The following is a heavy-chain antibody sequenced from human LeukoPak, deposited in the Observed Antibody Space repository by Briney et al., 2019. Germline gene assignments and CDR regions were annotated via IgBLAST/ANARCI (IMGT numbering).Heavy chain of an antibody. CDR2: IWYDGSNK. V-gene: IGHV3-33*01. D-gene: IGHD3-22*01. CDR1: GFTFSSYG. CDR3: ARDYYDSSGYYSVLDY. J-gene: IGHJ4*02. Sequence: GVSLRRSCAASGFTFSSYGMHWVRQAPGKGLEWVAVIWYDGSNKYYADSVSGRFTIARDNSKNTLYLQMNSLRAEDTAVYYCARDYYDSSGYYSVLDYWGQGTLVTVSS.